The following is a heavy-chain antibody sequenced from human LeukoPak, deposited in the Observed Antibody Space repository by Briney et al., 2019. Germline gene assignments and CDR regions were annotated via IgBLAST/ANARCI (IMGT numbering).Heavy chain of an antibody. CDR2: IYYSGST. V-gene: IGHV4-31*03. CDR3: ARTLVSQLTDY. J-gene: IGHJ4*02. Sequence: PSETLSLTCTVSGGSISIGGYYWSWIRQHPGKGLEWIGYIYYSGSTYYNPSLKSRVTISVDTSKNQFSLKLSSVTAADTAVYYCARTLVSQLTDYWGQGTLVTVSS. CDR1: GGSISIGGYY. D-gene: IGHD3-9*01.